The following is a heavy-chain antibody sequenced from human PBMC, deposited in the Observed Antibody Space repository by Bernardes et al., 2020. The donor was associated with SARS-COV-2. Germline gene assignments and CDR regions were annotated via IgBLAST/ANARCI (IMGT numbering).Heavy chain of an antibody. CDR3: ARGLGRAAFDS. CDR2: INPNSGDT. Sequence: ASVKVSCKASGYTFTGYDMHWVRQAPGQGLEWMGWINPNSGDTKYAQKFLGRVTMTRDTSISTAYMELSSLRSDDTAVYYCARGLGRAAFDSWGQGTLVTVSP. V-gene: IGHV1-2*02. CDR1: GYTFTGYD. D-gene: IGHD7-27*01. J-gene: IGHJ4*02.